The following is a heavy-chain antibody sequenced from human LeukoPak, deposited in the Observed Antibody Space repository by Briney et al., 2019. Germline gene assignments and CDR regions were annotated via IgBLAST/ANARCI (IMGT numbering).Heavy chain of an antibody. D-gene: IGHD1-7*01. V-gene: IGHV1-2*02. CDR2: IYPKNGVT. Sequence: ASVKVSCKASGYTFTTYYMHWVRQAPGQGLEWMGWIYPKNGVTNYAQKSQGRVTMTRDTSIGIVYMEMSRLRPDDTAVYYCVRENWYYDYWGQGTLVTVSS. CDR1: GYTFTTYY. CDR3: VRENWYYDY. J-gene: IGHJ4*02.